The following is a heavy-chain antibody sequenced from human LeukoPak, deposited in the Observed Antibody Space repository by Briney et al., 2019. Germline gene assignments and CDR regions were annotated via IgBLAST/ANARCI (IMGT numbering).Heavy chain of an antibody. V-gene: IGHV3-74*01. CDR1: GFTFSSYW. CDR2: INTDGSGT. D-gene: IGHD7-27*01. J-gene: IGHJ4*02. CDR3: VRDLGTDDY. Sequence: GGSLRLSCAASGFTFSSYWMHWVRQAPGKGLVWVSHINTDGSGTSYADSVKGRLTISRDNAKNTLYLQMNSLRAEDTGIYYCVRDLGTDDYWGQGTLVTVSS.